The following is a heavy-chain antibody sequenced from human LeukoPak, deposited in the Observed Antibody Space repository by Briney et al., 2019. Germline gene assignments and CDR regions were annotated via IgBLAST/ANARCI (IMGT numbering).Heavy chain of an antibody. J-gene: IGHJ3*02. Sequence: GASVKVSCKASGGTFSSYAISWVRQAPGQGLEWMGRIIPILGIANYAQKFQGRVTITADKSTSTAYMELSSLRSEDTAVYYCARALQPGVYAFDIWGQGTMVTVSS. CDR3: ARALQPGVYAFDI. D-gene: IGHD6-13*01. CDR2: IIPILGIA. V-gene: IGHV1-69*04. CDR1: GGTFSSYA.